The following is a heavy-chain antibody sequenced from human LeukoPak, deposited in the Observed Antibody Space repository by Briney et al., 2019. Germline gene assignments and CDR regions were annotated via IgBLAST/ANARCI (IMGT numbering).Heavy chain of an antibody. CDR2: ISFDERNK. Sequence: GGSLRLSCAASGFIFGSNDWHWVRQAPGKGLEWVANISFDERNKYYADSVKGRFTISRDNSKNTVYLQMNSLRAEDTAVYYCAKDRSTVTVFVYWGQGTLVTVSS. J-gene: IGHJ4*02. CDR1: GFIFGSND. CDR3: AKDRSTVTVFVY. D-gene: IGHD4-17*01. V-gene: IGHV3-30*18.